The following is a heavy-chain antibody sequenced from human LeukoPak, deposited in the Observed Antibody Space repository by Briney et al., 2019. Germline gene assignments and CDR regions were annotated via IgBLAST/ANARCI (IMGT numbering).Heavy chain of an antibody. CDR1: GGSISSYF. J-gene: IGHJ5*02. CDR2: IYFTGST. Sequence: SETLSLTCTVSGGSISSYFWSWIRQPPGKGLEWIGYIYFTGSTNYSPSLKSRVTISLDMSKNQLSLNLTSVTAADTAVYYCARLHLSGSCGRLGCHGTQWFDPWGQGTLVTVSS. CDR3: ARLHLSGSCGRLGCHGTQWFDP. V-gene: IGHV4-59*01. D-gene: IGHD3-16*01.